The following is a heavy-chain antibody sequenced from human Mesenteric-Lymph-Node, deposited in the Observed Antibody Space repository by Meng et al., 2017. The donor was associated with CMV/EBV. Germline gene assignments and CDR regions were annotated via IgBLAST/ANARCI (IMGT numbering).Heavy chain of an antibody. J-gene: IGHJ6*02. CDR3: AAAQVGASYYYYYGMDV. Sequence: SVKVSCKASGFTFTSSAVQGVRQARGQRLEWIGWIVVGSGNTNYAQKFQERVTITRDMSTSTAYMELSSLRSEDTAVYYCAAAQVGASYYYYYGMDVWGQGTTVTVSS. D-gene: IGHD1-26*01. CDR1: GFTFTSSA. CDR2: IVVGSGNT. V-gene: IGHV1-58*01.